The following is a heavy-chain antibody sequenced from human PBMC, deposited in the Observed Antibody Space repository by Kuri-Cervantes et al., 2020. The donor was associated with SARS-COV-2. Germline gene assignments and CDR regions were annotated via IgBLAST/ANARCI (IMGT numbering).Heavy chain of an antibody. Sequence: GESLKISCAASGFTFSSYAMHWVRQAPGKGLEWVAVISYDGSNKYYADSVKGRFTISRDNSKNTLYQQMNSLRAEDTAVYYCARDQGLYSSSSHPEGYYYGMDVWGQGTTVTVSS. CDR2: ISYDGSNK. V-gene: IGHV3-30-3*01. D-gene: IGHD6-6*01. CDR1: GFTFSSYA. CDR3: ARDQGLYSSSSHPEGYYYGMDV. J-gene: IGHJ6*02.